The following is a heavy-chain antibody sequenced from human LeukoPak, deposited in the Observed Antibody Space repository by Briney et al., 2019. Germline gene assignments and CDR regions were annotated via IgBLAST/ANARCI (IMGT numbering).Heavy chain of an antibody. V-gene: IGHV4-30-2*01. CDR3: ACRYSGYEWYYSDY. CDR2: IYHSGST. Sequence: SETLSLTCVVSRGSLSSGVYSSNWIRQPPGTCLEWIGNIYHSGSTYYNPSLKSRVTMSVDRSKNQFSLNLTSVTDADTAVYYCACRYSGYEWYYSDYWGQGNLVTVSS. J-gene: IGHJ4*02. D-gene: IGHD5-12*01. CDR1: RGSLSSGVYS.